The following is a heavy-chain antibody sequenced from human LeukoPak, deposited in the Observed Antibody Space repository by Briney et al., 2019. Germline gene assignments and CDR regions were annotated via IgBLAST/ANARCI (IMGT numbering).Heavy chain of an antibody. CDR2: IIPIFGTA. Sequence: SVKVSCKASGGTFSSYAISWVRQAPGQGLEWMGGIIPIFGTANYAQKFQGRVTITADESTSTAYMELSGLRSEDTAVYYCARDNISGRQRRYYFDYWGQGTLVTVSS. V-gene: IGHV1-69*13. CDR3: ARDNISGRQRRYYFDY. CDR1: GGTFSSYA. J-gene: IGHJ4*02. D-gene: IGHD1-26*01.